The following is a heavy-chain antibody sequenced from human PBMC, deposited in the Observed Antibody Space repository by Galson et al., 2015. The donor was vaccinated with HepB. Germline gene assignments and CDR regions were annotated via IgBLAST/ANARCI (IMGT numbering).Heavy chain of an antibody. V-gene: IGHV4-4*07. CDR1: GLSITNDY. Sequence: TLSLTCTVSGLSITNDYWMWIRQPAGKGLEWIGQIYSTGYTNYNPSLKSRVTMSMDTSNAQISLKVTSVTAADTAVYYCASPGGYWGQGTLVIGSS. CDR3: ASPGGY. J-gene: IGHJ4*02. D-gene: IGHD1-26*01. CDR2: IYSTGYT.